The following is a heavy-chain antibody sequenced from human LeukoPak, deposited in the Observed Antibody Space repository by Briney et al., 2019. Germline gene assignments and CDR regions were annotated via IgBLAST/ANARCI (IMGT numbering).Heavy chain of an antibody. CDR1: GFTFSDYA. CDR3: AKDLARRYYESSAFDY. Sequence: GGSLRLSCVASGFTFSDYAMSWVRQAPGKGLEWVSAISGSGGNTHYADSVKGRFTISRDNSKNTLYLQMNSLRVEDTAVYYCAKDLARRYYESSAFDYWGQGTLVTVSS. D-gene: IGHD3-22*01. J-gene: IGHJ4*02. V-gene: IGHV3-23*01. CDR2: ISGSGGNT.